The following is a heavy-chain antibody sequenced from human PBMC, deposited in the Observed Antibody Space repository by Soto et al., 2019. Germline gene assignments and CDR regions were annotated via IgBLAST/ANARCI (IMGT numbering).Heavy chain of an antibody. CDR1: GFTFGDYA. CDR2: IRSKAYGGTT. CDR3: TRDGYCSGGSCYSNWFDP. D-gene: IGHD2-15*01. J-gene: IGHJ5*02. V-gene: IGHV3-49*03. Sequence: GGSLRLCCTASGFTFGDYAMSWFLQAPGKGLEWVGFIRSKAYGGTTEYAASVKGRFTISRDDSKSIAYLQMNILKTEDTAVYYCTRDGYCSGGSCYSNWFDPWSQGTLVTVSS.